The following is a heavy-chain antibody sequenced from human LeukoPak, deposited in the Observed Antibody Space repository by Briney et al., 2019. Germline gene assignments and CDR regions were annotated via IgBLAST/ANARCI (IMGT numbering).Heavy chain of an antibody. CDR2: IYHSGST. D-gene: IGHD6-19*01. CDR3: ARGIAVAETGDWFDP. CDR1: GYSISSGYY. J-gene: IGHJ5*02. Sequence: AETLSLTCTVSGYSISSGYYWGWIQQLPGKGLEGIGIIYHSGSTYYNPSIKSRVTISVDTSNNQFSLKLSSVTAADTAVYYCARGIAVAETGDWFDPWGQGTLVTVSS. V-gene: IGHV4-38-2*02.